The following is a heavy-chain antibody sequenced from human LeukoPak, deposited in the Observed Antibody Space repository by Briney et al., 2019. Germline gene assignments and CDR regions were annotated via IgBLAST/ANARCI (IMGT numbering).Heavy chain of an antibody. CDR1: GGSISSGDYY. D-gene: IGHD3-22*01. J-gene: IGHJ3*02. Sequence: SETLSLTCTVSGGSISSGDYYWTWIRQHPGKGLEWIGYIYYTGSTYYNPSLRSRLTMSVDTSKNQFSLNLSSVTAADTAVYYCARGDSSGAENAFDIWGQGTMVTVSS. CDR3: ARGDSSGAENAFDI. CDR2: IYYTGST. V-gene: IGHV4-31*03.